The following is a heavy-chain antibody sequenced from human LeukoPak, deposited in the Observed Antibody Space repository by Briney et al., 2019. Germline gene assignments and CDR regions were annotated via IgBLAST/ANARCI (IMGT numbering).Heavy chain of an antibody. CDR1: GFTFSSYW. V-gene: IGHV3-74*01. CDR2: INSDGSST. Sequence: GGSLRLSCAASGFTFSSYWLHWVRQGPGQGLVWVSRINSDGSSTSYADSVKGRFTISRDNAKNTLYLQMNSLRAEDTAVYYCARDGFSVATNYWGQGTLVTVSS. D-gene: IGHD5-12*01. CDR3: ARDGFSVATNY. J-gene: IGHJ4*02.